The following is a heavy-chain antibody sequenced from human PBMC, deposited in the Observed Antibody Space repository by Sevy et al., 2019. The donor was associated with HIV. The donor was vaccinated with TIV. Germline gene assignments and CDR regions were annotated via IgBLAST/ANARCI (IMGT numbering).Heavy chain of an antibody. CDR2: IYPGDSDT. CDR1: GYTFTSYW. V-gene: IGHV5-51*01. J-gene: IGHJ5*02. CDR3: ARLVYSSGWFTWFDP. Sequence: GESLKISCQGSGYTFTSYWIGWVRQMPGKGLELVGIIYPGDSDTRFSPSFQGQVTISADKSISTAYLKWSSLKVSDTAMYYCARLVYSSGWFTWFDPWGQGTVVTVSS. D-gene: IGHD6-19*01.